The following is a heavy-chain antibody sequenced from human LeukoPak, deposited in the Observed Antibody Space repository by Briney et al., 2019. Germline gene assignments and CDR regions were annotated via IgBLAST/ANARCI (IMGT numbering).Heavy chain of an antibody. Sequence: SETLSLTCTVSGGSISSYYWSWIRQPPGKGLEWIGYIYYSGGTNYNPSLKSRVTIPVDTSKNQFSLKLSSVTAADTAVYYCARSSDNYYDSWGQGTLVTVSS. CDR1: GGSISSYY. CDR2: IYYSGGT. D-gene: IGHD3-22*01. V-gene: IGHV4-59*08. CDR3: ARSSDNYYDS. J-gene: IGHJ4*02.